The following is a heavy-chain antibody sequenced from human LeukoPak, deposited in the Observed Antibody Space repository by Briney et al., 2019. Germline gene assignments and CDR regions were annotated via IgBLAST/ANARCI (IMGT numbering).Heavy chain of an antibody. V-gene: IGHV1-18*01. CDR3: ARRDLDTITAGPFNY. CDR2: ISGYQGST. J-gene: IGHJ4*02. D-gene: IGHD5-24*01. CDR1: GYTFTNYG. Sequence: GASVKVSCKASGYTFTNYGITWVRQAPGQGLEWMGWISGYQGSTKYAQNFQGRVTMTIDTSTSTAYMDLRSLRSDDTAIYFCARRDLDTITAGPFNYWGQGALVAVSS.